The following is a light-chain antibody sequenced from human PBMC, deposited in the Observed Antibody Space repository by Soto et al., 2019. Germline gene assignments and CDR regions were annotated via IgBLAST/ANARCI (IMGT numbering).Light chain of an antibody. Sequence: VLTQPPSASGTPGQRVTMSCSGGSSNIGSNTVSWYQHLPGTAPQLLIYSDTQRASGVADRFSGSKSGTSASLAISGLQSDDEADYYCAAWDDRLNGALFGTGTKLTVL. CDR2: SDT. V-gene: IGLV1-44*01. CDR3: AAWDDRLNGAL. J-gene: IGLJ1*01. CDR1: SSNIGSNT.